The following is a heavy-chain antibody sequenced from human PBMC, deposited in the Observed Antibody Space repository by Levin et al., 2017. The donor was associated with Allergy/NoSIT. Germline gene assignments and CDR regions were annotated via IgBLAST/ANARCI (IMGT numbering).Heavy chain of an antibody. CDR2: ISSSSSTI. D-gene: IGHD3-9*01. CDR1: GFTFSSYS. Sequence: GGSLRLSCAASGFTFSSYSMNWVRQAPGKGLEWVSYISSSSSTIYYADSVKGRFTISRDNAKNSLYLQMNSLRAEDTAVYYCARDQLPITITPPLIDYWGQGTLVTVSS. J-gene: IGHJ4*02. V-gene: IGHV3-48*01. CDR3: ARDQLPITITPPLIDY.